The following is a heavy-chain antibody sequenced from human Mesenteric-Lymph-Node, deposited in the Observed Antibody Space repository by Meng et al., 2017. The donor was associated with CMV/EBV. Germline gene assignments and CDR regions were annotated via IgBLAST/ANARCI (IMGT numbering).Heavy chain of an antibody. D-gene: IGHD6-13*01. CDR2: IIPIFGTA. Sequence: SVKVSCKASGYTFTSYGISWVRQAPGQGLEWMGGIIPIFGTANYAQKFQGRVTITTDESTSTAYMELSSLRSEDTAVYYCARDSIAAAGTWDYWGQGTLVTVFS. CDR1: GYTFTSYG. V-gene: IGHV1-69*05. J-gene: IGHJ4*02. CDR3: ARDSIAAAGTWDY.